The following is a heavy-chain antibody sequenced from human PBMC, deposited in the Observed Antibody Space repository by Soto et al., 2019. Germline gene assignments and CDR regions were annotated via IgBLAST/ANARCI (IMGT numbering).Heavy chain of an antibody. CDR1: GFTFSSYG. V-gene: IGHV3-33*01. CDR3: ARDVVGSQDYYYGMDF. Sequence: QVQLVESGGGVVQPGRSLRLSCAASGFTFSSYGMHWVRQAPGKGLEWVAVIWYDGSNKYYADSVKGRFTISRDNSKNTLYLQMNSLRAEDTAVYYCARDVVGSQDYYYGMDFWGQGTTVTVSS. J-gene: IGHJ6*02. CDR2: IWYDGSNK. D-gene: IGHD1-26*01.